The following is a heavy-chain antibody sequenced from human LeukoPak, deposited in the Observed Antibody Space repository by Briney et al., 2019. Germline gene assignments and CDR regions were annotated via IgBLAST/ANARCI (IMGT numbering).Heavy chain of an antibody. CDR1: VGTFSSYA. J-gene: IGHJ6*04. V-gene: IGHV1-69*01. CDR2: IIPIFCTA. CDR3: ARFYHYGSGWFGESYYYGMDV. D-gene: IGHD3-10*01. Sequence: SSAKVSCKASVGTFSSYAISWVRQAPGQGFAWVGGIIPIFCTANYAHKFQRRVTLTADESTSTAYMELSSLRSEDTAVYYCARFYHYGSGWFGESYYYGMDVWGKGTTVTVSS.